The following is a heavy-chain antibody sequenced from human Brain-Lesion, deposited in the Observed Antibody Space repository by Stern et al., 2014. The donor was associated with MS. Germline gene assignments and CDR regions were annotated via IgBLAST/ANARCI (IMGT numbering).Heavy chain of an antibody. Sequence: VQLVESAGGVEQPGGSLRLSCAASGFPFSNYAMNWVRQAPGQRLIWVSSISASGRGTYYTDSVKGRFTISRDNSKKTLYLLMNSLRADDTALYYCAKDHRIAAPGSTPFDSWGPGTLVTVSS. CDR1: GFPFSNYA. V-gene: IGHV3-23*04. J-gene: IGHJ4*02. CDR2: ISASGRGT. CDR3: AKDHRIAAPGSTPFDS. D-gene: IGHD6-13*01.